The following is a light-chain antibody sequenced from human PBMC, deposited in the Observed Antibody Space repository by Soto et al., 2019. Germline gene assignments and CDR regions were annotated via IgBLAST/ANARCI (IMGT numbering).Light chain of an antibody. J-gene: IGKJ1*01. CDR2: GIS. V-gene: IGKV3D-15*01. CDR3: QQYNNWPWT. Sequence: EVVMTQYPATLSVSPGERATLSCMASQSVTSNYLAWYQQKPGQAPRLLIYGISTRATGVPDRFSGSGSGTDFTLTISRLEPEDFAVYYCQQYNNWPWTVGQGTKVEIK. CDR1: QSVTSN.